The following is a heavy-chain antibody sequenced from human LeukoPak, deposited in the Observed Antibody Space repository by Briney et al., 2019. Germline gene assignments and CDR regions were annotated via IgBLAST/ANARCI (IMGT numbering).Heavy chain of an antibody. CDR2: IYYSGST. Sequence: PSETLSLTCTVSGGSISSYYWSWIRQPPGKGLEWIGYIYYSGSTNYNPSLKSRVTISVDTSKNQFSLKLSSVTAADTAMFYCARAAEATIRPYFDYWGQGTLVTVSS. CDR3: ARAAEATIRPYFDY. CDR1: GGSISSYY. D-gene: IGHD5-24*01. V-gene: IGHV4-59*12. J-gene: IGHJ4*02.